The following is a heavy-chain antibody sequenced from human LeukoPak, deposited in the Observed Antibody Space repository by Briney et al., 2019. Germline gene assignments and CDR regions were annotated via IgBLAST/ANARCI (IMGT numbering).Heavy chain of an antibody. CDR2: IYYSGST. J-gene: IGHJ5*02. Sequence: PSETLSLTCIVSGGSISPYYWSWIRQPPGKGLEWIGYIYYSGSTNNDPSLKSRVTISVDTSKNQFSLKLSSVTAADTAVYYCARTNYGDYGTGNNWFDPWGQGALVTVSS. CDR1: GGSISPYY. V-gene: IGHV4-59*01. D-gene: IGHD4-17*01. CDR3: ARTNYGDYGTGNNWFDP.